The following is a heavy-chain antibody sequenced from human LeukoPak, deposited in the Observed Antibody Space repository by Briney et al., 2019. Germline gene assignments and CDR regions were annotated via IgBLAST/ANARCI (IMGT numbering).Heavy chain of an antibody. J-gene: IGHJ4*02. V-gene: IGHV3-74*01. Sequence: GGSLRLSCAASGFTFSSYWMHWVRQAPGKGLVWVSRINSDGSSTSYADSVKGRFTISRDNAKNTLYLQMNSLRAEDTAVYYCAREISIAAAGLFDYWGQGTPVTVSS. CDR2: INSDGSST. CDR1: GFTFSSYW. CDR3: AREISIAAAGLFDY. D-gene: IGHD6-13*01.